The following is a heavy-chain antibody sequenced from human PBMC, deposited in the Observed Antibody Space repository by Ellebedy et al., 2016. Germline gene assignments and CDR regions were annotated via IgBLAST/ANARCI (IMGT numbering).Heavy chain of an antibody. CDR3: AKELGDGSGRIYSYGMDV. CDR1: GFTFSSYS. J-gene: IGHJ6*02. D-gene: IGHD3-10*01. CDR2: ISGSGGST. Sequence: GESLKISCAASGFTFSSYSMNWVRQAPGKGLEWVSAISGSGGSTYYADSVKGRFTISRDNSKNTLYLQMNSLRAEDTAVYYCAKELGDGSGRIYSYGMDVWGQGTTVTVSS. V-gene: IGHV3-23*01.